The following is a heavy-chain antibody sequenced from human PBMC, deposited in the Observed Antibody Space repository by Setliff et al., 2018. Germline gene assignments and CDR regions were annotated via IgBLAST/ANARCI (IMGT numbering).Heavy chain of an antibody. J-gene: IGHJ3*02. Sequence: ASVKVSCKTSGYSFTRHYLHWVRQAPGQGLEWMGMVNPNDGSTRYAQKFQGRVTMTRDTSTSSVYMELSSLRSEDTAVYYCARDRREAFDIWGQGTMVTVSS. CDR1: GYSFTRHY. CDR3: ARDRREAFDI. V-gene: IGHV1-46*01. CDR2: VNPNDGST.